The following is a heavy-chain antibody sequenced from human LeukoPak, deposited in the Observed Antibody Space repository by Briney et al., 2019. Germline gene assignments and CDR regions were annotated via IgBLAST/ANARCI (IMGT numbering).Heavy chain of an antibody. V-gene: IGHV4-59*01. Sequence: SETLSLTCTVSGGSISRYYWSWIRQPPGKGLEWIGYIYYRGSTNYNPSLKSRVTISVDTSKNQFSLKLSSVTAADTAVYYCARDYWGSSWYGGAFDIWGQGTMVTVSS. CDR3: ARDYWGSSWYGGAFDI. J-gene: IGHJ3*02. D-gene: IGHD6-13*01. CDR2: IYYRGST. CDR1: GGSISRYY.